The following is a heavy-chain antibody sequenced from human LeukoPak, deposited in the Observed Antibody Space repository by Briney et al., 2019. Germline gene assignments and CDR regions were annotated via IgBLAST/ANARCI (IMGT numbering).Heavy chain of an antibody. CDR2: IIPIFGTA. D-gene: IGHD2-15*01. V-gene: IGHV1-69*13. J-gene: IGHJ3*02. CDR1: GGTFSSYA. CDR3: ARLTEGVVVVAATGTTAGTFDI. Sequence: ASVKVSCKASGGTFSSYAISWVRQAPGQGLEWVGGIIPIFGTANYAQKFQGRVTITADESTSTAYMELSRLRSDDTAVYYCARLTEGVVVVAATGTTAGTFDIWGQGTMVTVSS.